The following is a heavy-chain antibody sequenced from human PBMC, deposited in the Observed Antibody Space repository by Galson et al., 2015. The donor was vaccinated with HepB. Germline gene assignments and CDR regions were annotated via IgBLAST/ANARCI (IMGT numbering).Heavy chain of an antibody. Sequence: SVKVSCKASGYTFTSYAMHWVRQAPGQRLEWMGWINAGNGNTKYSQKFQGRVTITRDTSASTAYMELSSLRSEDTAVYYCARDSNGDNYYFDYWGQGTLVTVSS. D-gene: IGHD4-17*01. CDR1: GYTFTSYA. CDR3: ARDSNGDNYYFDY. J-gene: IGHJ4*02. V-gene: IGHV1-3*01. CDR2: INAGNGNT.